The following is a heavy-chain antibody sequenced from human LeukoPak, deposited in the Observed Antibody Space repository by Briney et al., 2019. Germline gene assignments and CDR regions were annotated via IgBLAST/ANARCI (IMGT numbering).Heavy chain of an antibody. D-gene: IGHD3-22*01. Sequence: GGSLRLSCAASGFSVSSNYMSWVRQAPGKGLEWVSVIYSGGSTYYADSVKGRLTISRDNSKNTLYPQMNSLRAEDTAVYYCARGLGDGSGYYFGYFDYWGQGTLVTVSS. V-gene: IGHV3-66*01. CDR3: ARGLGDGSGYYFGYFDY. CDR2: IYSGGST. J-gene: IGHJ4*02. CDR1: GFSVSSNY.